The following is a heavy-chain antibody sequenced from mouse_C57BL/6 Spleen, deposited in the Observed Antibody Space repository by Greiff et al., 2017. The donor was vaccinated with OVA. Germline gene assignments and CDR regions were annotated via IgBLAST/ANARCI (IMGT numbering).Heavy chain of an antibody. V-gene: IGHV1-50*01. J-gene: IGHJ4*01. CDR2: IDPSDHYT. CDR1: GYTFTSYW. CDR3: ARDRAMDD. Sequence: QVQLQQPGAELVKPGASVKLSCKASGYTFTSYWMQWVKQRPGQGLEWIGAIDPSDHYTNYNPQFKGTATFTVDTSSSTAYMQLSSLTSEDSAVYYCARDRAMDDWGQGTSVTVSS.